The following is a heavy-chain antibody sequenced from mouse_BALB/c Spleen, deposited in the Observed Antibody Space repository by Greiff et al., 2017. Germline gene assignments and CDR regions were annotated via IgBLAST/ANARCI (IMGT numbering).Heavy chain of an antibody. CDR3: ARVQLGHYFDY. D-gene: IGHD4-1*02. V-gene: IGHV3-6*02. J-gene: IGHJ2*01. Sequence: EVKLQESGPGLVKPSQSLSLTCSVTGYSITSGYYWNWIRQFPGNKLEWMGYISYDGSNNYNPSLKNRISITRDTSKNQFFLKLNSVTTEDTATYYCARVQLGHYFDYWGQGTTLTVSS. CDR2: ISYDGSN. CDR1: GYSITSGYY.